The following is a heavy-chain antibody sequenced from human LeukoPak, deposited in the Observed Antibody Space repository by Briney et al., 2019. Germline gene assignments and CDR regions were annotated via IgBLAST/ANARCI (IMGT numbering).Heavy chain of an antibody. V-gene: IGHV4-30-4*01. J-gene: IGHJ4*02. CDR3: TRAYWTGFHFDS. CDR2: IYYSGTT. D-gene: IGHD3/OR15-3a*01. CDR1: GGSISSGDYF. Sequence: TLSLTCSVSGGSISSGDYFWTWIRQPPGKGLEYIGYIYYSGTTYYNPSLKSRITMSVDMSANQFSLRLTSVSAADTAVYYCTRAYWTGFHFDSWGQGILVSVPS.